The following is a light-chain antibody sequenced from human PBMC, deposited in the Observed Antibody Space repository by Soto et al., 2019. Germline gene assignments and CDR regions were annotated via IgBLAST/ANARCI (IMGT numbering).Light chain of an antibody. CDR3: QQYNNWLPWT. V-gene: IGKV3-15*01. Sequence: EIVMTQSPATLSVSPGERATLSCRASQSVSSNLAWYQQKPGQAPRLLIYGASTRDTGIPARFSGSESGTEFTLPISSLQSEDFGVYYCQQYNNWLPWTFGQGTKVEIK. CDR2: GAS. CDR1: QSVSSN. J-gene: IGKJ1*01.